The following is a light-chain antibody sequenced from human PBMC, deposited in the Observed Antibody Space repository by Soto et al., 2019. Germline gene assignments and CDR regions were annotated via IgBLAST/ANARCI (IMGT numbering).Light chain of an antibody. CDR1: QSFRGL. CDR3: LQRHMWPIT. CDR2: DAY. J-gene: IGKJ5*01. V-gene: IGKV3-11*01. Sequence: EVVLTQSPDTLSLSPGERATLSCRASQSFRGLLAWYQQKPGQAPRLLIYDAYNRATGIPPRFSGSGSGTDFTLTISSLEPEDSAVYYCLQRHMWPITFGQGTRLEIK.